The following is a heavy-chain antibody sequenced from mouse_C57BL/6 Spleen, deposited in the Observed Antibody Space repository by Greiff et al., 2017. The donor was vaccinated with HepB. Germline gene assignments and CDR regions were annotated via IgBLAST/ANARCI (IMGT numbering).Heavy chain of an antibody. CDR1: GYTFTSYW. CDR3: ARCSYDSSCWYFDD. D-gene: IGHD1-1*01. Sequence: QVQLQQPGAELVKPGASVKLSCKASGYTFTSYWMHWVKQRPGQGLEWIGRIDPNSGGTKYNEKFKSKATLTVDKPSSTAYMQLSSLTSEDSAVYYCARCSYDSSCWYFDDWGKGTTVTVSS. J-gene: IGHJ1*03. CDR2: IDPNSGGT. V-gene: IGHV1-72*01.